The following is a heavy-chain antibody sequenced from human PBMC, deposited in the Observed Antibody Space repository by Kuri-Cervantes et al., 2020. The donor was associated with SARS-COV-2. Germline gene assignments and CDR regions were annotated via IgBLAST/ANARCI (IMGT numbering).Heavy chain of an antibody. Sequence: GRSLRLSCKGSGYSFTSYWISWVRQMPGKGLEWMGRIDPSDSYTNYSPSFQGHVTISADTSISTAYLQWSSLKASDTAMYYCARRGSDSSGYAFDIWGQGTMVTVSS. V-gene: IGHV5-10-1*01. CDR3: ARRGSDSSGYAFDI. CDR2: IDPSDSYT. CDR1: GYSFTSYW. J-gene: IGHJ3*02. D-gene: IGHD3-22*01.